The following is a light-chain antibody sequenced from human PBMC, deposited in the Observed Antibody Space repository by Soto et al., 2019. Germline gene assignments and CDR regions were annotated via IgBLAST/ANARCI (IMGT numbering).Light chain of an antibody. CDR3: CSYAGSGTFWV. J-gene: IGLJ3*02. CDR2: ENN. V-gene: IGLV2-23*01. CDR1: SSDIGNYNL. Sequence: QSALTQPAPVSGSPGQSITISCTGTSSDIGNYNLVSWYQQLPGKAPKLMIYENNKRTSGISDRFSGSKSGNTASLTISGLQAEDEADYACCSYAGSGTFWVFGGGTKLTVL.